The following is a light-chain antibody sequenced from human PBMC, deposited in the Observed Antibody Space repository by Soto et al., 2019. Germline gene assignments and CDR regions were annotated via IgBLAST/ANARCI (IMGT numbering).Light chain of an antibody. Sequence: QSLLTHPASLSGSPGQSITISRTGTSSDVGGYNYVSWYQQHPGKAPKLMIYEVSNRPSGVSNRFSGSKSGNTASLTISGLQAEDEADYYCSSYTSSSTSYVFGTGTKVTVL. CDR1: SSDVGGYNY. CDR3: SSYTSSSTSYV. J-gene: IGLJ1*01. CDR2: EVS. V-gene: IGLV2-14*01.